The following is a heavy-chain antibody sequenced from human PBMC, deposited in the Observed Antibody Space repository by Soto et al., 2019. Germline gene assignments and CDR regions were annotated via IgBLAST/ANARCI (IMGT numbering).Heavy chain of an antibody. CDR1: GFTFSSYA. V-gene: IGHV3-30-3*01. CDR3: ARDYDGDRNWYFDL. Sequence: QVQLVESGGGVVQPGRSLRLSCAASGFTFSSYAMHWVRQAPGKGLEWVAVISYDGSNKYYADSVKGRFTISRDNSKNTLYLQMNSLRAEDTAVCYCARDYDGDRNWYFDLWGRGTLVTVSS. CDR2: ISYDGSNK. J-gene: IGHJ2*01. D-gene: IGHD3-3*01.